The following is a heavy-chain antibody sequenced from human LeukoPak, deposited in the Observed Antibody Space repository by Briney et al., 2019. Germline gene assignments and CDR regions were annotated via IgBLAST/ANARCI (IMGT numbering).Heavy chain of an antibody. CDR1: GFTFSGYS. J-gene: IGHJ4*02. V-gene: IGHV3-48*04. CDR3: AKVPWEFWSGYFDY. Sequence: GGSLRLSCAASGFTFSGYSMNWARQAPGKGLEWVSYIISSGSTLYYADSVKGRFTISRDNAKNSLYLQMNSLRAEDTAVYYCAKVPWEFWSGYFDYWGQGTLVTVSS. CDR2: IISSGSTL. D-gene: IGHD3-3*01.